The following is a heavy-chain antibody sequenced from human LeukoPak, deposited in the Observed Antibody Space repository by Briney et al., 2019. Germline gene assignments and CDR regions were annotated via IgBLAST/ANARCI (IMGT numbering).Heavy chain of an antibody. CDR1: GFTVSSNY. V-gene: IGHV3-53*05. J-gene: IGHJ4*02. D-gene: IGHD3-10*01. CDR2: IYSGGST. CDR3: AKASWFGELSHYFDY. Sequence: GGSLRLPCAASGFTVSSNYMSWVRQAPGKGLEWVSVIYSGGSTYYADSVKGRFTISRDNSKNTLYPQMNSLRAEDTAVYYCAKASWFGELSHYFDYWGQGTLVTVSS.